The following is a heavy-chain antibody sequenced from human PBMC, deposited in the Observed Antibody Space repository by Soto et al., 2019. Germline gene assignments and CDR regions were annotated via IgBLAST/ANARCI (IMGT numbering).Heavy chain of an antibody. CDR2: IYYSGST. D-gene: IGHD5-12*01. Sequence: PSETLSLTCTVSGGSISSYYWSWIRQPPGKGLEWIGYIYYSGSTNYNPSLKSRVTISVDTSKNQFSLKLSSVTAADTAVYYCARSPGGYDFEGAETKHYYYYYGMDVWGQGTTVTVSS. CDR1: GGSISSYY. J-gene: IGHJ6*02. CDR3: ARSPGGYDFEGAETKHYYYYYGMDV. V-gene: IGHV4-59*01.